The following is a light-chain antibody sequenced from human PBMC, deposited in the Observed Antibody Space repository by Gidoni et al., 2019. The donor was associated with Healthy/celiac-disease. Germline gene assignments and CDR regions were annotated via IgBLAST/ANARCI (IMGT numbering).Light chain of an antibody. CDR2: YDD. CDR1: SSNIGNNA. J-gene: IGLJ3*02. CDR3: AAWDDSLNGWV. V-gene: IGLV1-36*01. Sequence: QSVLTQPPSVSEAPRQRVTISCSGSSSNIGNNAGNWYQQLPGTAPKLLIYYDDLLPSGVSDRFSGSKSGTSASLAISGLQSEDEADYYCAAWDDSLNGWVFGGGTKLTVL.